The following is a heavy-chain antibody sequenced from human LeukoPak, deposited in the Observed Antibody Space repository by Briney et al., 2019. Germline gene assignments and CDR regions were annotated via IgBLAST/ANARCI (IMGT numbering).Heavy chain of an antibody. CDR2: ISSDGGST. J-gene: IGHJ6*03. Sequence: GGSLRLSCAASGFTFSGYSMYWVRQAPGKGLEYVSAISSDGGSTNYADSVKGRFTISRDNSKNTLYLQLDSLRAEDMAVYYCAKAAFYYYMDVWGKGTTVTVSS. CDR3: AKAAFYYYMDV. V-gene: IGHV3-64*02. CDR1: GFTFSGYS. D-gene: IGHD6-25*01.